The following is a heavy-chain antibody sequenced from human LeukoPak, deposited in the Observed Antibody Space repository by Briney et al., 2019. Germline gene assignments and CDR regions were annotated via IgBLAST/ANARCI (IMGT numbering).Heavy chain of an antibody. V-gene: IGHV4-59*08. D-gene: IGHD6-19*01. CDR2: IYYSGST. CDR3: ARAVSGRFDY. J-gene: IGHJ4*02. CDR1: GGSMSPYH. Sequence: KPSETLSLTCTVSGGSMSPYHWGWIRPPPGKGLEWTGYIYYSGSTNYNPSLKSRVTISVDTSKNQFSLKLSSVTAADTAIYYCARAVSGRFDYWGQGTLVTVSS.